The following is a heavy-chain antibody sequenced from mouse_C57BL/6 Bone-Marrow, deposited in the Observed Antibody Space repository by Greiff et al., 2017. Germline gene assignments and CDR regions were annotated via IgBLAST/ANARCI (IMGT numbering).Heavy chain of an antibody. Sequence: QVQLKDSGPELVKPGASVKLSCKASGYTFTSYDINWVKQRPGQGLEWIGWIYPRDGSTKNNEKFKGKATLTVDTSSSTAYMELHSLTSEDSAVYFCARLEFDGSSGDWYFDVWGTGTTVTVSS. V-gene: IGHV1-85*01. CDR2: IYPRDGST. D-gene: IGHD1-1*01. CDR3: ARLEFDGSSGDWYFDV. J-gene: IGHJ1*03. CDR1: GYTFTSYD.